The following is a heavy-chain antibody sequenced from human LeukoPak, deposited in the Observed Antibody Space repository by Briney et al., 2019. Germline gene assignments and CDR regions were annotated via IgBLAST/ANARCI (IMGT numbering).Heavy chain of an antibody. CDR3: AREPRYSSGSHFDY. J-gene: IGHJ4*02. Sequence: SETLSLTCTVSGGSISSYYWSWLRQPPGKGLEWIGYIYYSGSTNYNPSLKSRVTISVDTSKNQFSLKLSSVTAADTAVYYCAREPRYSSGSHFDYWGQGTLVTVSS. CDR2: IYYSGST. D-gene: IGHD6-19*01. CDR1: GGSISSYY. V-gene: IGHV4-59*01.